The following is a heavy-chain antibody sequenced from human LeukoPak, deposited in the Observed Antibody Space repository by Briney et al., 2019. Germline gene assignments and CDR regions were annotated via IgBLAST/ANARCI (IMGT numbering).Heavy chain of an antibody. CDR2: IYYSGST. J-gene: IGHJ5*02. V-gene: IGHV4-59*08. Sequence: PSETLSLTCTVSGGSISSYYWSWIRQPPGKGLEWIGYIYYSGSTNYNPSLKSRVTISVDTSKNQFSLKLSSVTAADTAVYYCARHTAEKYNWFDRWGQGTLVIVSS. D-gene: IGHD5-24*01. CDR3: ARHTAEKYNWFDR. CDR1: GGSISSYY.